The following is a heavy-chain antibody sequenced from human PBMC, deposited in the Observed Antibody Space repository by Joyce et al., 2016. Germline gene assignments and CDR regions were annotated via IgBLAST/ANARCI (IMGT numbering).Heavy chain of an antibody. CDR2: SIPIFGTA. V-gene: IGHV1-69*01. J-gene: IGHJ6*03. D-gene: IGHD3-22*01. CDR3: ASYDSSGYYSYYYYMDV. Sequence: QVQLVQSGAEVKKPGSSVKVSCKASGGTFSSYAISWVRQAPGQGLEWMGGSIPIFGTANYAQKFQGRVTITADESTSTAYMELSSLRSEDTAVYYCASYDSSGYYSYYYYMDVWGNGTTVTVSS. CDR1: GGTFSSYA.